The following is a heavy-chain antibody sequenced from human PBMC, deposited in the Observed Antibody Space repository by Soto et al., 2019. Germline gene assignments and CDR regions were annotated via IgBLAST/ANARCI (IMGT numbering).Heavy chain of an antibody. Sequence: PSETLSLTCTVSGGSISSYYWSWIRQPPGKGLEWIGYIYYSGSTIYNPSLKGRFTISRDNAKNSLYLQMNSLRAEDTAVYYCAKESHEYDILTGKGFDPWGQGTLVTVSS. J-gene: IGHJ5*02. CDR3: AKESHEYDILTGKGFDP. CDR1: GGSISSYY. V-gene: IGHV4-59*01. CDR2: IYYSGST. D-gene: IGHD3-9*01.